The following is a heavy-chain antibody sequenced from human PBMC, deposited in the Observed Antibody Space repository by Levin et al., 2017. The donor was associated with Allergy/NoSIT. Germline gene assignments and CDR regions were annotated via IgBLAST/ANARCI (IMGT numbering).Heavy chain of an antibody. Sequence: SCAASGFTFSTYGMHWVRQTPSKGLEWVAVISYDGSNKYYADSVKGRFTISRDNSKNTLYLQMNSLRVEDTAVYYCANSPLPSRGVTTVTGWFDPWGQGTLVTVSS. V-gene: IGHV3-30*18. CDR1: GFTFSTYG. CDR3: ANSPLPSRGVTTVTGWFDP. CDR2: ISYDGSNK. D-gene: IGHD4-17*01. J-gene: IGHJ5*02.